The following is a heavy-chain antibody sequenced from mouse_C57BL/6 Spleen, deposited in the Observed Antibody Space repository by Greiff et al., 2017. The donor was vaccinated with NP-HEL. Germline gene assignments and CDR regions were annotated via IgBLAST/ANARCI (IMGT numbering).Heavy chain of an antibody. CDR2: IHPNSGST. CDR1: GYTFTSYW. V-gene: IGHV1-64*01. D-gene: IGHD1-1*01. CDR3: ARSYGSSEFAY. Sequence: QVQLQQPGAELVKPGASVKLSCKASGYTFTSYWMHWVKQRPGQGLEWTGMIHPNSGSTNYNEKFKSKATLTVDKSSSTAYMQLSSLTSEDSAVYYCARSYGSSEFAYWGQGTLVTVSA. J-gene: IGHJ3*01.